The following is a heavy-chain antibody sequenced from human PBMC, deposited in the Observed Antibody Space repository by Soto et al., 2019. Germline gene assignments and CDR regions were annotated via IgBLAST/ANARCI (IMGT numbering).Heavy chain of an antibody. D-gene: IGHD2-2*01. J-gene: IGHJ6*02. CDR1: GGTFSRYS. V-gene: IGHV1-69*08. Sequence: QVQLVQSGAEVKKPGSSVKVSCKASGGTFSRYSITWVRQAPGHGLDWIGRIIPIFGIASYAQKFQGRVTITADESTSTAYMELSSRRSDDTAVYYCAREDRDRETGLVPAAIDGMDVWGQGTTVTVSS. CDR3: AREDRDRETGLVPAAIDGMDV. CDR2: IIPIFGIA.